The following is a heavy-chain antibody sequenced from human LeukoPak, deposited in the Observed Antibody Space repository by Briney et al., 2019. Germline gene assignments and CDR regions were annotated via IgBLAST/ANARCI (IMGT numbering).Heavy chain of an antibody. J-gene: IGHJ4*02. CDR1: GGSISSSSYY. CDR3: ARQGVRYYYDSPLDY. CDR2: IYYSGST. D-gene: IGHD3-22*01. Sequence: PSETLSLTCTVSGGSISSSSYYWGWIRQPPGKGLERIGSIYYSGSTYYNPSLKSRVTISVDTSKNQFSLKLSSVTAADTAVYYCARQGVRYYYDSPLDYWGQGTLVTVSS. V-gene: IGHV4-39*01.